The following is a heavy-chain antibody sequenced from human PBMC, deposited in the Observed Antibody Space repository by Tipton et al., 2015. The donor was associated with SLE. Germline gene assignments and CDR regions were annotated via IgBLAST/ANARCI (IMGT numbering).Heavy chain of an antibody. CDR2: IYYTGSA. CDR1: GGSISSANYY. J-gene: IGHJ5*02. V-gene: IGHV4-39*07. Sequence: LRLSCTVSGGSISSANYYWGWIRQPPGKGLEWIGSIYYTGSAYYNPSLKSRVIISLDPSKNQFSLKLSSVTAADTAVHYCARDRFWSGYYGWFDPWGQGTLVTVSS. D-gene: IGHD3-3*01. CDR3: ARDRFWSGYYGWFDP.